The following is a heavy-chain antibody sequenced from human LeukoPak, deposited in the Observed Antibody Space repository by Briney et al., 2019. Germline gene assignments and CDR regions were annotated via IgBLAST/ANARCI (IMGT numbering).Heavy chain of an antibody. J-gene: IGHJ3*02. Sequence: GGSLRLSCAASGFTFSSYEMIWVRQAPGKGLEWVSFISGSGATMKYADSVKGRFTISRDNAKNSLYLQMNTLRAEDTALYYCARVLTVGGWGAFDIWGQGTMVTVSS. CDR3: ARVLTVGGWGAFDI. V-gene: IGHV3-48*03. D-gene: IGHD1-26*01. CDR1: GFTFSSYE. CDR2: ISGSGATM.